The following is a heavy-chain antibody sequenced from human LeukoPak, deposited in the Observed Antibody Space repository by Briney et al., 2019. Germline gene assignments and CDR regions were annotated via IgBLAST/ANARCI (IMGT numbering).Heavy chain of an antibody. CDR2: IHYTGST. CDR1: GGSITRDTDY. D-gene: IGHD3-10*01. Sequence: PSETLSLTCAVSGGSITRDTDYWGWIRQPPGRGLEWIGFIHYTGSTKHNSSLKSRVTLSVDTSKNQYSPHLSSVTAADTAVYYCTRANYYVSGSYGLDAWGHGTTVTVSS. V-gene: IGHV4-39*01. CDR3: TRANYYVSGSYGLDA. J-gene: IGHJ6*02.